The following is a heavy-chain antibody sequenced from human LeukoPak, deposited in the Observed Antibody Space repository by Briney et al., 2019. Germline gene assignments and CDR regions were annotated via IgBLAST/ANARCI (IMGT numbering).Heavy chain of an antibody. V-gene: IGHV1-2*02. D-gene: IGHD6-19*01. J-gene: IGHJ6*03. CDR3: ARRAVDNSYYYYMDV. Sequence: ASVKVSCKASGYTFTGYYMHWVRQAPGQGLEWMGWINPNSGGTNYAQKFQGRVTMTRDTSTSTAYMELRSLRSDDTAVYYCARRAVDNSYYYYMDVWGKGTTVTVSS. CDR1: GYTFTGYY. CDR2: INPNSGGT.